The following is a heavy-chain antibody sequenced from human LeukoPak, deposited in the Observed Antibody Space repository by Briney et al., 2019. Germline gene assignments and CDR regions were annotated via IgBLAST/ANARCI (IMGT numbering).Heavy chain of an antibody. V-gene: IGHV1-2*02. CDR3: AIRYCSSTSCSYYYYYMDV. CDR2: INPNSGGT. CDR1: GYTFTGYY. J-gene: IGHJ6*03. D-gene: IGHD2-2*01. Sequence: ASVKVSCKASGYTFTGYYMHWVRQAPGQGLEWMGWINPNSGGTNYAQKFQGRVTMTRDTSISTAYMELSRLRSDDTAVYYCAIRYCSSTSCSYYYYYMDVWGKGTTVTVSS.